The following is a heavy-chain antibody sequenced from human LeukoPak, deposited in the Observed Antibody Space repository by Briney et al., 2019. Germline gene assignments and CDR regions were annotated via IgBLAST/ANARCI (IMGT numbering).Heavy chain of an antibody. J-gene: IGHJ3*02. CDR2: ISGSGGST. CDR3: ARDPIVVVPATSYAFDI. D-gene: IGHD2-2*01. Sequence: PGGSLRLSCAASGFTFTNYAMIWVRQAPGKGLEWVSAISGSGGSTYYADSVKGRFTISRDNSKNTLFLQVNSLRAEDTAVYYCARDPIVVVPATSYAFDIWGQGTMVTVSS. CDR1: GFTFTNYA. V-gene: IGHV3-23*01.